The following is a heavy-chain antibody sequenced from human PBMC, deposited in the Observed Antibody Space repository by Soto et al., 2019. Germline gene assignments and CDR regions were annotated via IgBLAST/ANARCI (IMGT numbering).Heavy chain of an antibody. D-gene: IGHD1-1*01. CDR2: IIPIFEKT. Sequence: QVQLVQSGAEVKKPGYSVKVSCKASGGTLNSYAFSWVRLAPGQGLEWMGGIIPIFEKTTYAQKFQGRVTISEHESTSTVHMELCSLRSEDTAMYFCARAGVDATGYDQWGRGTLVTVSS. V-gene: IGHV1-69*01. CDR3: ARAGVDATGYDQ. CDR1: GGTLNSYA. J-gene: IGHJ4*01.